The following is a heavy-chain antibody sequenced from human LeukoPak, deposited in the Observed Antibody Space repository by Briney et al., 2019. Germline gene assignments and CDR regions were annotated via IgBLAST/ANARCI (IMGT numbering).Heavy chain of an antibody. Sequence: PGGSLRLSCAASGFTFDDYAMHWVRHAPGKGLEWVSLISGDGGSTYYADSVKGRFTISRDNSKNSLYLQMNSLRTEDTALYYCAKDREWELLSVFDYWGQGTLVTVSS. J-gene: IGHJ4*02. V-gene: IGHV3-43*02. CDR2: ISGDGGST. D-gene: IGHD1-26*01. CDR3: AKDREWELLSVFDY. CDR1: GFTFDDYA.